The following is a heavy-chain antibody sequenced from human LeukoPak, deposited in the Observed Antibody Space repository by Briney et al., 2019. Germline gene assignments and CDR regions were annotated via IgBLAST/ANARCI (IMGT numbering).Heavy chain of an antibody. J-gene: IGHJ4*02. CDR3: ARGEGYSGHAD. CDR2: INQDGREK. D-gene: IGHD5-12*01. V-gene: IGHV3-7*04. CDR1: GFTFSSYW. Sequence: GGSLRLSCAVSGFTFSSYWMSWGRQAPAKGVEWVANINQDGREKDYVDSVKGRFTISRDNAKNSLYLQMNSLRAEDTAVYYCARGEGYSGHADWGQGTLVTVSS.